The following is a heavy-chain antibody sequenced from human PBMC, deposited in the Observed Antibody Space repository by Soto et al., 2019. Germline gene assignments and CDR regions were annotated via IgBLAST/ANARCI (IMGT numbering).Heavy chain of an antibody. Sequence: EVQLLESGGGLVQPGGSLRLSCAASGITFTTYAMSWVRQAPGKGLEWVSTVAGNVSNRHYADFVKGRFTISRDNSKNTLSLQMNSLRAEDTAVYYCAGXXXXXXXXNGNYYSYGMDVWGQGTAVTVSS. J-gene: IGHJ6*02. V-gene: IGHV3-23*01. CDR2: VAGNVSNR. D-gene: IGHD2-8*01. CDR1: GITFTTYA. CDR3: AGXXXXXXXXNGNYYSYGMDV.